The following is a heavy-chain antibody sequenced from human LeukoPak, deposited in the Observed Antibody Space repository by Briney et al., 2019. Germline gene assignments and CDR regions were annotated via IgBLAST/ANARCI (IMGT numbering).Heavy chain of an antibody. CDR1: GYTFTGYY. V-gene: IGHV1-2*02. Sequence: ASVKVSCKASGYTFTGYYIHWVRQAPGQGLEWMGWINPNSGGTNYAQKFQGRVTMTRDTSISTAYMELSRLRSDDTAVYYCARASRRITIFGVGENGYWGQGTLVTVSS. D-gene: IGHD3-3*01. CDR3: ARASRRITIFGVGENGY. J-gene: IGHJ4*02. CDR2: INPNSGGT.